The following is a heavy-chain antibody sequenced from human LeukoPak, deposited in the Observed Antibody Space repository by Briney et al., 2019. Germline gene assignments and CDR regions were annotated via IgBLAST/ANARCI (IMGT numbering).Heavy chain of an antibody. D-gene: IGHD3-22*01. J-gene: IGHJ2*01. V-gene: IGHV4-59*01. CDR3: ASRTRNYYDSSGKSIAYWYFDL. Sequence: SETLSLTCTVSGGSISSYSWSWIRQPPGKGLEWIGDIYHSGSTSYKPSLKSRVTISVDTSKNQFSLKLSSVTAADTAMYYCASRTRNYYDSSGKSIAYWYFDLWSRGTLVTVSS. CDR1: GGSISSYS. CDR2: IYHSGST.